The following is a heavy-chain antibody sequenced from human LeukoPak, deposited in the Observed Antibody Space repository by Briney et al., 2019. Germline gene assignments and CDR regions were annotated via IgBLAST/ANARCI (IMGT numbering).Heavy chain of an antibody. CDR2: ISSSSSYI. J-gene: IGHJ4*02. D-gene: IGHD3-22*01. CDR1: GFTFRSYS. CDR3: AKDIHPYYDSSGWCYFDY. V-gene: IGHV3-21*04. Sequence: PGGSLRLSCAASGFTFRSYSMNWVRQAPGKGLEWVSSISSSSSYIYYADSVKGRFTISRDNSKNTLYLQTNSLRAEDTAVYYCAKDIHPYYDSSGWCYFDYWGQGTLVTVSS.